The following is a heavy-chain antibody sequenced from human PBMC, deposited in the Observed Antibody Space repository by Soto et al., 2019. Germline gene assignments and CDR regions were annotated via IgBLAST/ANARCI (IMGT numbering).Heavy chain of an antibody. D-gene: IGHD2-2*03. V-gene: IGHV5-51*01. CDR3: ARVGVGYCISTSCSSLGMDV. J-gene: IGHJ6*02. CDR2: IYPGDSDT. Sequence: GESLKISCKGSGYSFTSYWIGWVSQMPGKGLEWMGIIYPGDSDTRYSPSFQGQVTISADKSISTAYLQWSSLKASDTAMYYCARVGVGYCISTSCSSLGMDVWGQGTTVTVSS. CDR1: GYSFTSYW.